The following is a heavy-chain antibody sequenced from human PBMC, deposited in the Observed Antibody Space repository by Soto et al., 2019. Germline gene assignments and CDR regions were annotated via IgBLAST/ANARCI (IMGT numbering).Heavy chain of an antibody. D-gene: IGHD3-3*01. CDR2: ISYDGSNK. CDR1: GFTFSRYA. J-gene: IGHJ6*02. V-gene: IGHV3-30-3*01. CDR3: ARDAYDFWSGYYTGIGYYYYRMDV. Sequence: LRLSCAASGFTFSRYAMHWVRQSPVKVLEWLAVISYDGSNKYYADSVKGRFTISRDNSKNTLYLQMNRLRAEDTAVYYCARDAYDFWSGYYTGIGYYYYRMDVWGQGTTVTVSS.